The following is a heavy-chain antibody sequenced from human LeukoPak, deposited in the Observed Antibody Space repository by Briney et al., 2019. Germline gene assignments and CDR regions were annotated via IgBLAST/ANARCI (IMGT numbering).Heavy chain of an antibody. D-gene: IGHD4-17*01. J-gene: IGHJ5*02. CDR2: ISGSGGST. Sequence: GSLRLSCAASGFTFRSYAMSWVRQAPGKGLEWVSVISGSGGSTYYADSVKGRFTISRDNSKNSLYLQMNSLRAEDTAVYYCARRFGDYGNWFDPWGQGTLVTVSS. V-gene: IGHV3-23*01. CDR1: GFTFRSYA. CDR3: ARRFGDYGNWFDP.